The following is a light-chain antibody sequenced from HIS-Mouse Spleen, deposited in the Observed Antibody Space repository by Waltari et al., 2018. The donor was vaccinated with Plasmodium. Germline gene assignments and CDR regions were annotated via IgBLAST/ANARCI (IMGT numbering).Light chain of an antibody. CDR3: SSYAGSNNLV. CDR1: RSDVGGYHY. V-gene: IGLV2-8*01. CDR2: EVS. J-gene: IGLJ2*01. Sequence: QSALTQPPSASGSPGQSVTISCTGPRSDVGGYHYVSWYQQHPGKAPKLMIYEVSKRPSGVPDRFSGSKSGNTASLTVSGLQAEDEADYYCSSYAGSNNLVFGGGTKLTVL.